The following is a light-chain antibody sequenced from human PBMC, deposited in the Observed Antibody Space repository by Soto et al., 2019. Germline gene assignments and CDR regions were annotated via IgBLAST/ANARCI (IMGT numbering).Light chain of an antibody. V-gene: IGKV1-5*03. CDR3: HQYKSYPWA. J-gene: IGKJ1*01. CDR1: QSISNW. Sequence: DIQTTQSPSTLSASVGDRVTITCRASQSISNWLAWYQQKPGKAPKLLIYKASSLGSGVPSRFSGSGSGTDFTLTISSLQPDDFATYYCHQYKSYPWAFGQGTKVEIK. CDR2: KAS.